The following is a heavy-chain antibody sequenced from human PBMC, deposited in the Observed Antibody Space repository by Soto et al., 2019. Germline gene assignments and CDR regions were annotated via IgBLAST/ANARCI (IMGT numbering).Heavy chain of an antibody. D-gene: IGHD2-15*01. CDR3: ARVRDSFGLDV. J-gene: IGHJ6*02. Sequence: PSETLSLTCNVSGGSITGAYYWNWIRQHPGKGLEWIGSIHYRGTTDYNPSLKSRITISLDRSKNQLALKLSSVTAADTAVYYCARVRDSFGLDVWGQGTTVTVSS. V-gene: IGHV4-31*03. CDR2: IHYRGTT. CDR1: GGSITGAYY.